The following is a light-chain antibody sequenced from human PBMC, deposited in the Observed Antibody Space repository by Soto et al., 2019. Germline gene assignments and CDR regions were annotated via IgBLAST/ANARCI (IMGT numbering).Light chain of an antibody. Sequence: EIAMTQSPATLSVSPGERATLSCRASQRVSSNLAWYQQKPGQAPRLLIYGASTRATGIPARFSGSGSGTEFTLTISSLQSEDFAVYYCQQYNNWLTWTFGQATKV. CDR2: GAS. J-gene: IGKJ1*01. V-gene: IGKV3-15*01. CDR1: QRVSSN. CDR3: QQYNNWLTWT.